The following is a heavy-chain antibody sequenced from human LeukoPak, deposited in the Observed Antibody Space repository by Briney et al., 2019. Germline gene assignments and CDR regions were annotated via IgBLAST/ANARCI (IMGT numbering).Heavy chain of an antibody. V-gene: IGHV3-21*01. D-gene: IGHD3-3*01. CDR3: ARGLVALSPYYDFWSGYYTGYYFDY. J-gene: IGHJ4*02. CDR1: GFTFSSYS. CDR2: ISSSSSYI. Sequence: GGSLRLSCAASGFTFSSYSMNWVRQAPGKGLEWVSSISSSSSYIYYADSVKGRFTISRDNAKNSLYLQMNSLRAEDTAVYYCARGLVALSPYYDFWSGYYTGYYFDYWGQGTLVTVSS.